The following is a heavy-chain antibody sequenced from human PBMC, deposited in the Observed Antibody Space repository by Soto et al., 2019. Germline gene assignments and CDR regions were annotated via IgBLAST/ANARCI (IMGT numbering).Heavy chain of an antibody. J-gene: IGHJ4*02. V-gene: IGHV4-39*01. CDR1: GGSISSSSYH. Sequence: SETLSLTCTVSGGSISSSSYHWGWIRQPPGKGLEWIGTIFYTGTTYYNASLKSRVTIFVDTSKNQFSLKLSSVTAADTAVYYCARQMSSGGYYAYWGQGTLVTVSS. D-gene: IGHD6-19*01. CDR3: ARQMSSGGYYAY. CDR2: IFYTGTT.